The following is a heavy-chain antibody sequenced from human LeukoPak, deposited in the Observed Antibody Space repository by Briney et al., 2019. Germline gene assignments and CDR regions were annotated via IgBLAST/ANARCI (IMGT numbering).Heavy chain of an antibody. V-gene: IGHV4-59*01. CDR3: TRGAGWLIDY. D-gene: IGHD3-16*01. CDR1: DDSISDYY. CDR2: FYNSGRP. Sequence: SETLSLTCTVSDDSISDYYRGWIRQPPGKGLEWIGYFYNSGRPTYNPSLKSRVTISADTSKNHFSLKLNPVTTADTAVYYCTRGAGWLIDYWGQGILVTVSS. J-gene: IGHJ4*02.